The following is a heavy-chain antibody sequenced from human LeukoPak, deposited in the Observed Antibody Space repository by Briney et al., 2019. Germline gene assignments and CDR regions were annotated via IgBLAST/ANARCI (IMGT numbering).Heavy chain of an antibody. Sequence: GGSLRLSCAASGFTFSSYGMHWVRQAPGKGLEWVAVISYGGTNKYYGDSVKGRFTISRDNSKNTLYLQMNSLRVEDTAMYYCAKGIRAAAGTYYFDYWGQGTPVTVSS. CDR3: AKGIRAAAGTYYFDY. V-gene: IGHV3-30*18. D-gene: IGHD6-13*01. CDR2: ISYGGTNK. CDR1: GFTFSSYG. J-gene: IGHJ4*02.